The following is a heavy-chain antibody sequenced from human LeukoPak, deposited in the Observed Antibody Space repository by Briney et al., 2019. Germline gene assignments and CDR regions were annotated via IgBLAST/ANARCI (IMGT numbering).Heavy chain of an antibody. Sequence: GESLKISCKGSGYSFTSYWIGWVRQMPGKGLEWIWVVYSGDSDTRYSPSFQGQVTISADTSISTAYLQWSSLKASHTAMYYCARHPLYYYDSSGDYYFDYWGQGTLVTVSS. V-gene: IGHV5-51*01. CDR3: ARHPLYYYDSSGDYYFDY. CDR1: GYSFTSYW. J-gene: IGHJ4*02. CDR2: VYSGDSDT. D-gene: IGHD3-22*01.